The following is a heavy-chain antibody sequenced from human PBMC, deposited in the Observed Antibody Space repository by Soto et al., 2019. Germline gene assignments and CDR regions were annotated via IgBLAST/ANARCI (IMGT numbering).Heavy chain of an antibody. D-gene: IGHD6-6*01. CDR2: INAGNGNT. Sequence: ASVKVSCKASGYTFASYAMHWVRQAPGQRLEWMGWINAGNGNTKYSQKFQGRVTITRDTSASTAYMELSSLRSEDTAVYYCARPARGSSSSLHGVDIWGQGTMVTVSS. J-gene: IGHJ3*02. CDR1: GYTFASYA. V-gene: IGHV1-3*01. CDR3: ARPARGSSSSLHGVDI.